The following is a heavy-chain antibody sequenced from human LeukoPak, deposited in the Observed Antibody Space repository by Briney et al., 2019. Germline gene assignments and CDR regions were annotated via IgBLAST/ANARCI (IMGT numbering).Heavy chain of an antibody. CDR1: GGSFSGYY. J-gene: IGHJ4*02. Sequence: SETLSLTCAVYGGSFSGYYWSWIRQPPGKGLEWIGEINHSGSTNYNTSLKSRVTISVDTSKNQFSLKLSSVTAADTAVYYCARRLLRSMTNLDYWGQGTLVTVSS. CDR2: INHSGST. CDR3: ARRLLRSMTNLDY. V-gene: IGHV4-34*01. D-gene: IGHD4-11*01.